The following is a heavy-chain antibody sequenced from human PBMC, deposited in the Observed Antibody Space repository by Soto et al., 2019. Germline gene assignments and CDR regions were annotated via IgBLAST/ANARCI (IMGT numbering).Heavy chain of an antibody. CDR3: ATGSRGYSGYHSVDY. V-gene: IGHV3-30*03. Sequence: EVTRRRSGSASGLTCSSCGVHWVRQAPGKGLEWVAVLSYAGSNKSYSDSVKVRFTLSTDNSKNTLYLQMNSLTPDDTALYYCATGSRGYSGYHSVDYWGQGTLVTVSS. J-gene: IGHJ4*02. CDR2: LSYAGSNK. D-gene: IGHD5-12*01. CDR1: GLTCSSCG.